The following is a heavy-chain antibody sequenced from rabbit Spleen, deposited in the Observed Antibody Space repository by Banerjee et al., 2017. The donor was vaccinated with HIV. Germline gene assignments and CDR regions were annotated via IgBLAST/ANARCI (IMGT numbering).Heavy chain of an antibody. CDR2: IDTGSSGFT. J-gene: IGHJ6*01. CDR3: ARDTSSSFSSYGMAL. D-gene: IGHD1-1*01. V-gene: IGHV1S45*01. CDR1: GVSFRGNSY. Sequence: QEQLEETGGGLVQPGGSLTLTCTASGVSFRGNSYMSWVRQAPGKGLEWIACIDTGSSGFTYFASWAKGRFTISKTSSTTVTLQMTSLTAADTATYFCARDTSSSFSSYGMALWGQGTLVTVS.